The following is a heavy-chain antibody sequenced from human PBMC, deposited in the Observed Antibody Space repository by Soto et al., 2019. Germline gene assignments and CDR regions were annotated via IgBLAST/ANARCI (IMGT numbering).Heavy chain of an antibody. Sequence: QVQLVQSGAEVKKAGASVKVSCKASGYTFTSYGISWVRQAPGQGLQWMGWISANNGNTNYAQKLQGRVTMTTDTSTSTAYMEVRSLRSDDAAVYYCARVSVGLYSYYGMDVWGQWTTVTVSS. CDR1: GYTFTSYG. D-gene: IGHD2-2*01. CDR2: ISANNGNT. CDR3: ARVSVGLYSYYGMDV. J-gene: IGHJ6*02. V-gene: IGHV1-18*04.